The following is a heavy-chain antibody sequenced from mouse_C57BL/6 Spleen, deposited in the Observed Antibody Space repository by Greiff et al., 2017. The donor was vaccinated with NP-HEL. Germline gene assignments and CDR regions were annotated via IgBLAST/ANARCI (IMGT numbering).Heavy chain of an antibody. J-gene: IGHJ4*01. D-gene: IGHD1-1*01. V-gene: IGHV1-81*01. CDR2: IYPRSGNT. CDR1: GYTFTSYG. Sequence: QVQLQQSGAELARPGASVKLSCKASGYTFTSYGISWVKQRTGQGLEWIGEIYPRSGNTYYNEKFKGKATLTADKSSSTAYMELRSLTSEDSAVYFCAREYYGSSLYYYAMDYWGLGTSVTVSS. CDR3: AREYYGSSLYYYAMDY.